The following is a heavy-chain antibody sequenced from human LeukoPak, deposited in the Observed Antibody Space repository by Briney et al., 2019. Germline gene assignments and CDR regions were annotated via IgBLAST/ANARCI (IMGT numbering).Heavy chain of an antibody. CDR1: GYTFTGYY. D-gene: IGHD6-19*01. J-gene: IGHJ4*02. Sequence: WASVKVSCKASGYTFTGYYMHWVRQAPGQGLEWMGWINPNTGATIYAEKFQGRATMTRDTSIDTAYMEMRSLRSDDTAVYYCARDRVGSGWPRPWYFEFWGQGTLITVSS. CDR2: INPNTGAT. V-gene: IGHV1-2*02. CDR3: ARDRVGSGWPRPWYFEF.